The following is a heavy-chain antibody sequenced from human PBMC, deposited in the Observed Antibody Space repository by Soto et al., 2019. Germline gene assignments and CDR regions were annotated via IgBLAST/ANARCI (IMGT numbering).Heavy chain of an antibody. CDR2: IYYSGST. D-gene: IGHD1-26*01. Sequence: SETLSLTCTVSGGSISSGDYYWSWIRQPPGKGLEWIGYIYYSGSTYYNPSLKSRVTISVDTSKNQFSLKLGSVTAADTAVYYCARYKWEATSGYYFDYWGQGTLVTVSS. J-gene: IGHJ4*02. V-gene: IGHV4-30-4*01. CDR1: GGSISSGDYY. CDR3: ARYKWEATSGYYFDY.